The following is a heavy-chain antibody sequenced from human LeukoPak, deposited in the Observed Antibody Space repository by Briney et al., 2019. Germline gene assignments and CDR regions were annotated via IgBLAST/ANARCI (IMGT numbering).Heavy chain of an antibody. CDR2: ISSSSSPI. CDR1: GFTFSNYA. CDR3: ARGGTYCPDY. Sequence: PGGSLRLSCAASGFTFSNYAMNWVRQAPGKGLEWVSYISSSSSPIFYADSVKGRFTISRDNAKNSLYLQMNSLRDEDTAVYYCARGGTYCPDYWGQGTLVTVSS. J-gene: IGHJ4*02. V-gene: IGHV3-48*02. D-gene: IGHD1-26*01.